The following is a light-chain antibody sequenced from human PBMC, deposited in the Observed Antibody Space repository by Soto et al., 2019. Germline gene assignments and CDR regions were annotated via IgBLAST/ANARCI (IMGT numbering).Light chain of an antibody. CDR2: GAS. CDR3: QQYNNWPRTWT. Sequence: EILMTQSPATLSVSPGERATLSCRASQSVSSNLAWYQQKPGQAPRLLMYGASTRATGIPARFSGSGSGTEFTLTISSLQSEDFAVYYCQQYNNWPRTWTFGQGTRWIS. V-gene: IGKV3D-15*01. J-gene: IGKJ1*01. CDR1: QSVSSN.